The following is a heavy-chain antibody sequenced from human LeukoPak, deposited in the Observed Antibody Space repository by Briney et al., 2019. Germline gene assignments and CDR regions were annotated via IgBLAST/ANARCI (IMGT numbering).Heavy chain of an antibody. CDR1: GFTFTSYW. Sequence: GGSLRLSCAASGFTFTSYWMTWVRQAPGKGLAWVSIIYSGERTYYADSVKGRFTISRDNSKNTLYLHMNSLRAEDTGMYYCARDNSGSIDYWGQGTLVTVSS. J-gene: IGHJ4*02. CDR3: ARDNSGSIDY. D-gene: IGHD1-1*01. V-gene: IGHV3-53*01. CDR2: IYSGERT.